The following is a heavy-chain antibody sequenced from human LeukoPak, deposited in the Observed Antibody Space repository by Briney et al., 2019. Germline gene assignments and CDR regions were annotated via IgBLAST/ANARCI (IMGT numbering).Heavy chain of an antibody. Sequence: PGGSLRLSCAASGFTFSSYAMHWVRQAPGKGLEYVSAISSNGGSTYYANSVKGRFTISRDNSKNTLYLQMNSLRAEDTAVYYCARGSGSSSWRPLGYYYMDVWGKGTTVTVSS. CDR1: GFTFSSYA. CDR3: ARGSGSSSWRPLGYYYMDV. D-gene: IGHD6-13*01. J-gene: IGHJ6*03. CDR2: ISSNGGST. V-gene: IGHV3-64*01.